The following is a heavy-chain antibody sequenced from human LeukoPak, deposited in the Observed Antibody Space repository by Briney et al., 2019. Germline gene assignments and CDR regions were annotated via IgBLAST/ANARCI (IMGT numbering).Heavy chain of an antibody. V-gene: IGHV4-59*01. CDR2: IYYSGST. Sequence: SETLSLTCTVSGGSISSYSWGWIRQAPGKGLEWIGNIYYSGSTNYNPSLKSRVTISVDTSRNQFSLKLSSVTAADTAMYYCAREVAGRKNYWGQGALVTVSS. J-gene: IGHJ4*02. CDR3: AREVAGRKNY. D-gene: IGHD2-15*01. CDR1: GGSISSYS.